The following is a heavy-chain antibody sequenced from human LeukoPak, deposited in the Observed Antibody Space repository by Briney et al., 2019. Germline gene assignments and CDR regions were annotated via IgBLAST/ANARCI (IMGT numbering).Heavy chain of an antibody. J-gene: IGHJ4*02. CDR2: ITYDGSNK. V-gene: IGHV3-30*03. CDR3: ARVRERSDYFDY. D-gene: IGHD1-1*01. Sequence: QPGGSLRLSCAASGFSFKDYNMHWVRQAPGKGLEWVAVITYDGSNKYYTDSVKGRFTISRDNSKSTLYLQMNSLRAEDTAVYYCARVRERSDYFDYWGQGTLVTVSS. CDR1: GFSFKDYN.